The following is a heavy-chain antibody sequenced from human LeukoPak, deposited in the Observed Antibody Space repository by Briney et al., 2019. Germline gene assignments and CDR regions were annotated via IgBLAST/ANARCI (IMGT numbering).Heavy chain of an antibody. Sequence: GGSLRLPCAASGFTFDDYTMHWVRQAPGKGLEWVSVISWDGGSTYYADSVKGRFTISRDNSKNSLYLQMNSLRTEDTALYYCAKDLSTSGWILDYWGQGTLVTVSS. J-gene: IGHJ4*02. V-gene: IGHV3-43*01. CDR2: ISWDGGST. CDR3: AKDLSTSGWILDY. CDR1: GFTFDDYT. D-gene: IGHD6-19*01.